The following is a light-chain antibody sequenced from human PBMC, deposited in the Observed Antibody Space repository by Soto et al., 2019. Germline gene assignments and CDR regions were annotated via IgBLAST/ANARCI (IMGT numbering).Light chain of an antibody. J-gene: IGKJ2*01. Sequence: DIQMTQSPSSLSASVGDRVTITCRASQSISSYLNWYQQKPGKAPKLLIYAASSLQSVVPSRFSGSGSGTDFTLTISSLQPEDFATYYCQQSYSTPPVTFGQGTKLEI. CDR2: AAS. V-gene: IGKV1-39*01. CDR1: QSISSY. CDR3: QQSYSTPPVT.